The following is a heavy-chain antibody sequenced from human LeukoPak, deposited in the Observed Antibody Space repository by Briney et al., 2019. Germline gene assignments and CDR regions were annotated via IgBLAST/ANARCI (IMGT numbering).Heavy chain of an antibody. D-gene: IGHD1-26*01. Sequence: GASVKVSCKASGYTFTSYYMHWVRQAPGQGLEWMGIINPSGGSTSYAQKFQGRVTMTRDTSTSTVYMELSSLRSEDTAVYYCARDGTIVGADAEYFQHWGQGTLVTVSS. CDR3: ARDGTIVGADAEYFQH. J-gene: IGHJ1*01. CDR2: INPSGGST. V-gene: IGHV1-46*01. CDR1: GYTFTSYY.